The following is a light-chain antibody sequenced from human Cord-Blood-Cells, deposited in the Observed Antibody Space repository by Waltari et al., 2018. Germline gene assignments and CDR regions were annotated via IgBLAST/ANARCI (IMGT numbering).Light chain of an antibody. V-gene: IGLV2-8*01. Sequence: QSALTQPPSASGSPGQSVTISCTGTSSAVGGYNYVSWYHQHPGKAPKLMISEVSKRPSGVPDRFSGSKSGNTASLPVSGLQAEDEADYYCSSYAGSNNLVFGGGTKLTVL. CDR3: SSYAGSNNLV. CDR1: SSAVGGYNY. J-gene: IGLJ3*02. CDR2: EVS.